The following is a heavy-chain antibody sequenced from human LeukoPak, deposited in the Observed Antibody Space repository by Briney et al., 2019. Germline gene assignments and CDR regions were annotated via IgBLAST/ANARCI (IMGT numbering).Heavy chain of an antibody. D-gene: IGHD6-13*01. CDR1: GGSFSGYY. J-gene: IGHJ5*02. V-gene: IGHV4-34*01. Sequence: SETLSLTCAVYGGSFSGYYRSWLRQPPGKGLEWIGEINHSGSTNYNPSLKSRVTISVDTSKNHFSLKLSSVTAADTAVYYCARGRSVWYFRWFDPWGQGTLVTVSS. CDR3: ARGRSVWYFRWFDP. CDR2: INHSGST.